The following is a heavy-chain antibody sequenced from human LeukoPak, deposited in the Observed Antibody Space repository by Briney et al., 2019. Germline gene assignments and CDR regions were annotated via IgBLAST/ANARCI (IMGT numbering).Heavy chain of an antibody. CDR1: GFNFSTYG. J-gene: IGHJ4*02. CDR2: ISYDGINK. V-gene: IGHV3-30*18. CDR3: AKDHVTSSSWFPDY. D-gene: IGHD6-13*01. Sequence: GGSLRLSCAASGFNFSTYGMHWVRQAPGKGLEWVAVISYDGINKYYADSVKGRFTISRDNSKNMLYLQMGSLRAEDTAVHYCAKDHVTSSSWFPDYWGQGTLVTVSS.